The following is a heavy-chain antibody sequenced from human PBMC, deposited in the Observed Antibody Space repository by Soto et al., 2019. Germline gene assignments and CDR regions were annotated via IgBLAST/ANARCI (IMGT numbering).Heavy chain of an antibody. J-gene: IGHJ4*02. CDR3: ALEVGATSYHFDY. D-gene: IGHD1-26*01. CDR1: GGSFSGYY. Sequence: QVQLQQWGAGLLKPSETLSLTCAVYGGSFSGYYWSWIRQPPGKGLEWIGEINHSGSTNYNPSLKSQVTISVDTSKHQFSLKLSSVTAAGTAVYYCALEVGATSYHFDYWGQGTLVTVSS. V-gene: IGHV4-34*01. CDR2: INHSGST.